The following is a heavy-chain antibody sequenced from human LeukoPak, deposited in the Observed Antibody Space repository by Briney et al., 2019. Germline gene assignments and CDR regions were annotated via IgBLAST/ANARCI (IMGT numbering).Heavy chain of an antibody. J-gene: IGHJ4*02. D-gene: IGHD1-1*01. V-gene: IGHV3-30*18. CDR2: ISYDGGNK. CDR3: AKDDLATTGDY. CDR1: GFTFSSYG. Sequence: GGSLRLSCAAAGFTFSSYGMHWVRQAPGKGLEWVAVISYDGGNKYYADSVKGRFIIPRDNSKDTLYLQMNSLRAKDTAVYYCAKDDLATTGDYWGQGTLVTVSS.